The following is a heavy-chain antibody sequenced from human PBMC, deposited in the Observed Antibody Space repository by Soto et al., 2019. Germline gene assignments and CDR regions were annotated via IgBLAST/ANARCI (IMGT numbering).Heavy chain of an antibody. D-gene: IGHD2-2*01. Sequence: SLRLSCAASGFTFSNYGMHWVRQAPGKGLEWVAVILYDGSNKYYADSVKGRFTISRDNSKNTLYLQMNSLRVEDTAVFYCAKEKSRHGSTNPFDYWGQGTLVTVSS. CDR2: ILYDGSNK. CDR1: GFTFSNYG. V-gene: IGHV3-30*18. J-gene: IGHJ4*02. CDR3: AKEKSRHGSTNPFDY.